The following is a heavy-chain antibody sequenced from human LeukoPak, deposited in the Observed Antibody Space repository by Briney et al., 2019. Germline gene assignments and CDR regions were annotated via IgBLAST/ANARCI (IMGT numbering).Heavy chain of an antibody. V-gene: IGHV3-23*01. CDR2: ISGSGGST. J-gene: IGHJ4*02. D-gene: IGHD2-15*01. CDR3: ATIPYSEIFDY. Sequence: GGSLRLSCAASGFTFSSYAMSWVRQAPGKGLEWVSAISGSGGSTYYADSVEGRFTISRDNSKNTLYLQMNSLRAEDTAVYYCATIPYSEIFDYWGQGTLVTVSS. CDR1: GFTFSSYA.